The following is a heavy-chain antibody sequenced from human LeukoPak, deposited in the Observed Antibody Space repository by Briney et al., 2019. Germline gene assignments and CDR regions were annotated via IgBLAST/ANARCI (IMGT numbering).Heavy chain of an antibody. CDR1: GGSISSSSYY. CDR2: IYYSGST. Sequence: SETLSLTCTVSGGSISSSSYYWGWIRQPPGKGLEWIGSIYYSGSTYYNPSLKSRVTISVDTSKNQFSLKLSSVTAADTAVYYCARQGSSSWYYYYYMDVWGKGTTVTVSS. D-gene: IGHD6-6*01. J-gene: IGHJ6*03. V-gene: IGHV4-39*01. CDR3: ARQGSSSWYYYYYMDV.